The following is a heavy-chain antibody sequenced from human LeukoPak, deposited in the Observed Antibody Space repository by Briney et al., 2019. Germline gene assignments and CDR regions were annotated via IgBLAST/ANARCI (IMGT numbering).Heavy chain of an antibody. CDR1: GFTFNIHW. J-gene: IGHJ4*02. Sequence: PGGSLRLSCAASGFTFNIHWMHWVRQAPGKGLVWVSRINSDERITNYADSVKGRFTISRDNAKNTLFLQMNSLRADDTALYDCVREMNVAYYWCQGTLVTVSS. D-gene: IGHD1-1*01. CDR2: INSDERIT. CDR3: VREMNVAYY. V-gene: IGHV3-74*01.